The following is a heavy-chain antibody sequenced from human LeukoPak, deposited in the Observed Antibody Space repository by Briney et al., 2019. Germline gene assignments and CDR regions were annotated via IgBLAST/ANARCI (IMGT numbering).Heavy chain of an antibody. CDR3: AKVRRSSGWYRGAFDI. CDR2: ISGSGGST. CDR1: GFTFSSYA. V-gene: IGHV3-23*01. Sequence: PGGSLRFSCAASGFTFSSYAMSWVRQAPGKGLEWVSAISGSGGSTYYADSVKGRFTISRDNSKNTLYLQMNSLRAEDTAVYYCAKVRRSSGWYRGAFDIWGQGTMVTVSS. J-gene: IGHJ3*02. D-gene: IGHD6-19*01.